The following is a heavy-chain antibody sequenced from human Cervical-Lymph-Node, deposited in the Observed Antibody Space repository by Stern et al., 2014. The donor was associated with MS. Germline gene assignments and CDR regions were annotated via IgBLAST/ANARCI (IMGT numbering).Heavy chain of an antibody. V-gene: IGHV3-15*01. CDR3: TTVRYDRSAKPDF. Sequence: EVQLLESGGGLVKPGGSLRLSCAASGFTFKNAWMSWVRQAPGKGLEWVGRIKDKIDGGTTDYAAPVKGRFTISRDDSKDTLYLELNSLKTEDTAVYYCTTVRYDRSAKPDFWGQGTLGTVSS. CDR1: GFTFKNAW. D-gene: IGHD3-22*01. J-gene: IGHJ4*02. CDR2: IKDKIDGGTT.